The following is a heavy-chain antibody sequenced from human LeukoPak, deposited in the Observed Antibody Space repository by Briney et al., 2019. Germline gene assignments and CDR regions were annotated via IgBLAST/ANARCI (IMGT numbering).Heavy chain of an antibody. Sequence: GGSLRLSCAASGFTFSSYGMHWVRQAPGKGLEWVAFIRYDGSNKYYADSVKGRFTISRDNSKNTLYLQMNGLRAEDTAVYYCAKQYREAAGTTGDDAFDIWGQGTMVTVSS. CDR3: AKQYREAAGTTGDDAFDI. CDR2: IRYDGSNK. V-gene: IGHV3-30*02. J-gene: IGHJ3*02. D-gene: IGHD6-13*01. CDR1: GFTFSSYG.